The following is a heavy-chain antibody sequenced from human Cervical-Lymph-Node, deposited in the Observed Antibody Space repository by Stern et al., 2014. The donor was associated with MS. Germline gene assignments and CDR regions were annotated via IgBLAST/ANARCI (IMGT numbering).Heavy chain of an antibody. Sequence: QVQLQESGPGLVKPSQTLSLTCTVSSGSISSGGYYWNWIRQHPGEGLEWIGSIYYNGNTFCSPSLKSRVSMSIDTSENQFSLNLNSVTAADTAVYYCARSYELRSGSYYGPTDYWGQGTLVTVSS. J-gene: IGHJ4*02. CDR1: SGSISSGGYY. V-gene: IGHV4-31*03. CDR2: IYYNGNT. CDR3: ARSYELRSGSYYGPTDY. D-gene: IGHD3-10*01.